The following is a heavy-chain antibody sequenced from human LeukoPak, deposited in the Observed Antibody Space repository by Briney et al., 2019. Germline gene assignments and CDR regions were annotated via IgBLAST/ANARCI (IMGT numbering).Heavy chain of an antibody. Sequence: ASETLSLTCTVSGYSISSGYYWGWIRQPPGKGLEWIGSIYHSGSTYYNPSLKSRVTISVDTSKNQFSLKLSSVTAADTAVYYCARSSHPRGMVGDYWGQGTLVTVSS. J-gene: IGHJ4*02. D-gene: IGHD1-26*01. V-gene: IGHV4-38-2*02. CDR2: IYHSGST. CDR1: GYSISSGYY. CDR3: ARSSHPRGMVGDY.